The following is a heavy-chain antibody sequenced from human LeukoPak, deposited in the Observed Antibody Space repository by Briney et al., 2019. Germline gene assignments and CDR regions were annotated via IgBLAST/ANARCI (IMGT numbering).Heavy chain of an antibody. D-gene: IGHD6-19*01. CDR2: IYYSGST. J-gene: IGHJ4*02. CDR1: GGSISSGGYY. CDR3: ASGSGWYLVFDY. V-gene: IGHV4-31*03. Sequence: SETLSLTCTVSGGSISSGGYYWSWIRQHPGKGLEWIGYIYYSGSTYYNPSLKSRVTISVDRSKNQFSLKLSSVTAADTAVYYCASGSGWYLVFDYWGQGTLVTVSS.